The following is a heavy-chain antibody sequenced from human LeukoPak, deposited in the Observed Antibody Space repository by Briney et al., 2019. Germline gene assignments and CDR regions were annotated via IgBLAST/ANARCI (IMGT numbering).Heavy chain of an antibody. CDR3: ARVGGSGSYYPRFSAHPPDY. Sequence: ASVTVSCKASGYTFTSYYMHWVRQAPGQGLEWMGIINPSGGSTSYAQKFQGRVTITADESTSTAYMELSSLRSEDTAVYYCARVGGSGSYYPRFSAHPPDYWGQGTLVTVSS. CDR2: INPSGGST. J-gene: IGHJ4*02. CDR1: GYTFTSYY. V-gene: IGHV1-46*01. D-gene: IGHD3-10*01.